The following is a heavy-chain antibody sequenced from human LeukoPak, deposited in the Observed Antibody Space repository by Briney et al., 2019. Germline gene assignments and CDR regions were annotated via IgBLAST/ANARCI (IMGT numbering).Heavy chain of an antibody. J-gene: IGHJ4*02. CDR1: GGSISSSSYY. CDR2: IYYSGST. D-gene: IGHD2-2*02. V-gene: IGHV4-39*01. Sequence: SETLSLTCTVSGGSISSSSYYWGWTRQPPGKGLEWIGSIYYSGSTYYNPSLKSRVTISVDTSKNQFSLKLSSVTAADTAVYYCAILPYYCSSTSCYSFQDYWGQGTLVSVSS. CDR3: AILPYYCSSTSCYSFQDY.